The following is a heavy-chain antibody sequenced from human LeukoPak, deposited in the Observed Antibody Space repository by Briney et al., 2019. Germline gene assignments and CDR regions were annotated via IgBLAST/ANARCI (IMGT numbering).Heavy chain of an antibody. Sequence: SETLSLTCTVSGGSISSYYWSWIRQAPGKGLEWIGYIYYSGSTNYNPSLKSRVTISVDTSKNQFSLKLSSVTAADTAVYYCARNEGDFWSGYYPYYYYGMDVWGQGTTVTVSS. V-gene: IGHV4-59*01. CDR3: ARNEGDFWSGYYPYYYYGMDV. D-gene: IGHD3-3*01. CDR1: GGSISSYY. CDR2: IYYSGST. J-gene: IGHJ6*02.